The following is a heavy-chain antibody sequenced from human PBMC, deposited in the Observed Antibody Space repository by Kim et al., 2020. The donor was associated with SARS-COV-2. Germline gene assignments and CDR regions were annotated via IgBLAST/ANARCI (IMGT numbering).Heavy chain of an antibody. CDR1: GFTFSSFW. V-gene: IGHV3-7*03. Sequence: GGSLRLSCAASGFTFSSFWMSWFRQAPGKGLEWVGNIKQDGMETYYGDSVKGRFTISRDNAKDSLFLQMNSLRAEDTAFYYCVRDYVWGTSQGDNWGQGTLVTVSS. CDR3: VRDYVWGTSQGDN. D-gene: IGHD3-16*01. J-gene: IGHJ4*02. CDR2: IKQDGMET.